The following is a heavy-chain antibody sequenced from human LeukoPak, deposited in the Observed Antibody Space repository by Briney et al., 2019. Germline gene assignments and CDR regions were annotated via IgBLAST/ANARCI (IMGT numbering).Heavy chain of an antibody. Sequence: GGSLRLSRAASGFTFSSYAMSWVRQAPGKGLEWVSAISGSGGSTYYADSVKGRFTISRDNSKNTLYLQMNSLRAEDTAVYYCAKDRISRYCSSTSCRRPKDAFDIWGQGTMVTVSS. V-gene: IGHV3-23*01. CDR2: ISGSGGST. J-gene: IGHJ3*02. D-gene: IGHD2-2*01. CDR1: GFTFSSYA. CDR3: AKDRISRYCSSTSCRRPKDAFDI.